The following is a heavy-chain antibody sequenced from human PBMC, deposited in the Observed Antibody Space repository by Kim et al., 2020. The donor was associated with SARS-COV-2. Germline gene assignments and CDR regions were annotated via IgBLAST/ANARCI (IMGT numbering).Heavy chain of an antibody. J-gene: IGHJ6*02. CDR1: GFTFSSYW. D-gene: IGHD3-3*01. CDR2: INSDGSST. V-gene: IGHV3-74*01. Sequence: GGSLRLSCAASGFTFSSYWMHWVRQAPGKGLVWVSRINSDGSSTSYADSVKGRFTISRDNAKNTLYLQMNSLRAEDTAVYYCARDRLRFLEWLGDGMDVWGQGTTVTVSS. CDR3: ARDRLRFLEWLGDGMDV.